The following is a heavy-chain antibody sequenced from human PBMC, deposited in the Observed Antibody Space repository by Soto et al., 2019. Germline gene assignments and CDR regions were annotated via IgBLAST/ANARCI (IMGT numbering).Heavy chain of an antibody. CDR1: GGTFSSYT. D-gene: IGHD3-10*01. CDR2: IIPILGIA. Sequence: QVQLVQSGAEVKKPGSSVKVSCKASGGTFSSYTISWVRQAPGQGLEWMGRIIPILGIANYAQKFQGRVTITADKSTDTANMELGSMRSEDTAVYYCATDGIFDCYGSGGLFSSWFDPWGQGTLVTVSS. J-gene: IGHJ5*02. CDR3: ATDGIFDCYGSGGLFSSWFDP. V-gene: IGHV1-69*08.